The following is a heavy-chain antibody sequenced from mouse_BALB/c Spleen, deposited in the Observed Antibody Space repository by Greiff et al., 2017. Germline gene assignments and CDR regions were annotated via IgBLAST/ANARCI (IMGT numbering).Heavy chain of an antibody. Sequence: EVQRVESGGGLVQPGGSLKLSCAASGFTFSSYTMSWVRQTPEKRLEWVAYISNGGGSTYYPDTVKGRFTISRDNAKNTLYLQMSSLKSEDTAMYYCARQGRGDYYGSSPYWYFDVWGAGTTVTVSS. J-gene: IGHJ1*01. D-gene: IGHD1-1*01. CDR1: GFTFSSYT. CDR3: ARQGRGDYYGSSPYWYFDV. CDR2: ISNGGGST. V-gene: IGHV5-12-2*01.